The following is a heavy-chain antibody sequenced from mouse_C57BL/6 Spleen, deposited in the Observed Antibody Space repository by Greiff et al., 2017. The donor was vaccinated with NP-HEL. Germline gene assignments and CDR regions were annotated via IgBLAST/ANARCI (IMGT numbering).Heavy chain of an antibody. CDR3: ARGHYYGSDWYFDV. J-gene: IGHJ1*03. D-gene: IGHD1-1*01. Sequence: QVQLQQPGAELVRPGSSVKLSCKASGYTFTSYWMHWVKQRPIQGLEWIGNIDPSDSETHYNQKFKDKATLTVDKSSSTAYMQLSSLTSEDSAVYYCARGHYYGSDWYFDVWGTGTTVTVSS. CDR2: IDPSDSET. V-gene: IGHV1-52*01. CDR1: GYTFTSYW.